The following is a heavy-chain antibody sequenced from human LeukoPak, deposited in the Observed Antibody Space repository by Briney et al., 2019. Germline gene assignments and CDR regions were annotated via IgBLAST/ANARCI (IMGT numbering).Heavy chain of an antibody. CDR1: GFTFSTYG. V-gene: IGHV3-48*01. CDR2: ISGSSSAI. CDR3: ARLAGTIDC. Sequence: GGSLRLSCAASGFTFSTYGMSWVRQAPGKGLEWLSYISGSSSAINYADSVKGRFTISRDNAKNSLFLQMNSLRAEDTAVYYCARLAGTIDCWGQGTLVTVSS. D-gene: IGHD6-13*01. J-gene: IGHJ4*02.